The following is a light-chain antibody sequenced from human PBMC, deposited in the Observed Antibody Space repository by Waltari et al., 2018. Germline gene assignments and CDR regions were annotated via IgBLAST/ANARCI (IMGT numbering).Light chain of an antibody. J-gene: IGKJ4*01. CDR1: ESVKNN. CDR3: QQYNIDNVT. CDR2: KAS. V-gene: IGKV1-5*03. Sequence: DIQMTQSPSTLSASVGDRITISCRARESVKNNLAWYRQKPGKAPEFLIHKASRLESGVPSRFSGSGFGTEFTLTISSLQPDDVAIYYCQQYNIDNVTFGGGTKVEIK.